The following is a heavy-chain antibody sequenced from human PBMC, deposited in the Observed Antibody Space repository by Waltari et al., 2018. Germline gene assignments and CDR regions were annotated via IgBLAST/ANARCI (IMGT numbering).Heavy chain of an antibody. Sequence: EVQLVESGGSVVQPGGSVRLAGAASGSTFSRFSMSWVRQAPGKGLEWVATMKQDGSETNYVDSVKGRFTISRDDANNSLYLQMNSLRAEDTALYYCTRGSGWYHYWGRGTLVTVSS. CDR1: GSTFSRFS. J-gene: IGHJ4*02. D-gene: IGHD6-19*01. V-gene: IGHV3-7*04. CDR2: MKQDGSET. CDR3: TRGSGWYHY.